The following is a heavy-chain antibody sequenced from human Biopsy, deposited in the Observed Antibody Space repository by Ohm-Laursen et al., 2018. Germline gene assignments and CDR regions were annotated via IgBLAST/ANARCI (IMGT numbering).Heavy chain of an antibody. CDR1: GASIEDYY. CDR3: ARDKITYCTSTSCDYFGMDV. Sequence: SQTLSLTCPVSGASIEDYYWTWIRQAPGKTLEWIASINYRGIPNYNPSIKSRVTMSAHTSTNQFSLKRTSGTAADTAVYFWARDKITYCTSTSCDYFGMDVWGQGTRVTVSS. CDR2: INYRGIP. J-gene: IGHJ6*02. D-gene: IGHD2-2*01. V-gene: IGHV4-59*01.